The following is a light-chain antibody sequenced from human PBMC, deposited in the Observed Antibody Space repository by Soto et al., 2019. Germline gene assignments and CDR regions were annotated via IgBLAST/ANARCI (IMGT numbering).Light chain of an antibody. J-gene: IGKJ2*02. CDR2: AAS. CDR1: QSISSF. CDR3: HQNYSVPCT. Sequence: DIQMTQSPSSLSASVGDRVTITCRASQSISSFLNWYQQKPGKAPKPLIYAASSLQSGVPARFSGSGSGIDFTLTISSQQPDDFATYYCHQNYSVPCTFGQGTKLEIK. V-gene: IGKV1-39*01.